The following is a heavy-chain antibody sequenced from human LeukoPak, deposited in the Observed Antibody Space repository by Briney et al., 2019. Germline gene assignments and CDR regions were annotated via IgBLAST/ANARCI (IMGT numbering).Heavy chain of an antibody. Sequence: SETLSLTCAVYGGSFSGYYWSWIRQPPGKGLEWIGEINHSGSTNYNPSLKSRVTISVDTSKNQFSLKLSSVTAADTAVYYCARGHHGYSSSWLYFDYWGQGTLVTVSS. D-gene: IGHD6-13*01. CDR3: ARGHHGYSSSWLYFDY. J-gene: IGHJ4*02. CDR2: INHSGST. CDR1: GGSFSGYY. V-gene: IGHV4-34*01.